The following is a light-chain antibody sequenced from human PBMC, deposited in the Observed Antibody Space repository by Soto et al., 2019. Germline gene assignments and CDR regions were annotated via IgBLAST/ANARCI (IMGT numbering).Light chain of an antibody. J-gene: IGKJ4*01. CDR1: QSVSSSS. V-gene: IGKV3D-20*02. CDR2: DAS. Sequence: IVLTQSPGTVSLSPGERATLSCRASQSVSSSSLAWYQQKRGQAPRLLIHDASSRATGIPARFSGSGSGTDFTLTISSLEPEDFAVYYCQQRSNWLTFGGGTKVDI. CDR3: QQRSNWLT.